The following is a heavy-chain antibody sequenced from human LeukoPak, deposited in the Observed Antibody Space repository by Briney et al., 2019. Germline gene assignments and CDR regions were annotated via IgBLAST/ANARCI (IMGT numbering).Heavy chain of an antibody. J-gene: IGHJ4*02. CDR1: GGSINTDRHY. D-gene: IGHD6-6*01. Sequence: SETLSLTCTVSGGSINTDRHYWTWIRRHPGKGLEYIGYISHSGDTYYNPSLESRITISIDTSENQFSLKVKSLTAADSAVYYCATRPRITNRPFDNWGPGILVTVSS. V-gene: IGHV4-31*03. CDR3: ATRPRITNRPFDN. CDR2: ISHSGDT.